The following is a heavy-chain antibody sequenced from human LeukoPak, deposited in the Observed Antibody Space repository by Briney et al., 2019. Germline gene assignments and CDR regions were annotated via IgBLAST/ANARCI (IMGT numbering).Heavy chain of an antibody. Sequence: GGSLRLSCAASGFTVSSNYMSWVRQAPGKGLEWVSVIYSGGSTYYADSVKGRFTISRDNSKNTLYLQMNSLRAEDTAVYYCATAKSDDILTGFDYWGQGTLVTVSS. CDR3: ATAKSDDILTGFDY. V-gene: IGHV3-53*01. CDR2: IYSGGST. CDR1: GFTVSSNY. D-gene: IGHD3-9*01. J-gene: IGHJ4*02.